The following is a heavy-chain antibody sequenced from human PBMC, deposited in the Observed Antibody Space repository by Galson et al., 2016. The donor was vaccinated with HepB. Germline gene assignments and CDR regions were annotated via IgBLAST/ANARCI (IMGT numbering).Heavy chain of an antibody. Sequence: SLRLSCAASRFTFSSYSMHWVRQAPGKGLEWVAVIWDDGRNKYYAESVKGRFTISRDNSMDTLYLEMNSLRAEDTAVYYCVKSHGGDDYWSFDLWGRGTLVTVSS. J-gene: IGHJ2*01. D-gene: IGHD4-17*01. V-gene: IGHV3-33*06. CDR2: IWDDGRNK. CDR1: RFTFSSYS. CDR3: VKSHGGDDYWSFDL.